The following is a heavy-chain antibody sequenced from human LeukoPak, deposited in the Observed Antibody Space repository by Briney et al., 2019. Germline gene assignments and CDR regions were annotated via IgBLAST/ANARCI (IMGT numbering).Heavy chain of an antibody. CDR2: ISSSSSYI. V-gene: IGHV3-21*04. CDR3: ATRYSSSWYNAFDI. D-gene: IGHD6-13*01. J-gene: IGHJ3*02. CDR1: GFTFSSYS. Sequence: GGSLRLSCAASGFTFSSYSMNWVRQAPGKGLEWVSFISSSSSYIYYADSVKGRFTISRDNAKNSLYLQMNSLRAEDTAVYYCATRYSSSWYNAFDIWGQGTMVTVSS.